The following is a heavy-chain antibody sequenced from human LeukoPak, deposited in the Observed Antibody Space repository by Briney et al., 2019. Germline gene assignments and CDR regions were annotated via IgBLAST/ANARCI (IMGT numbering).Heavy chain of an antibody. V-gene: IGHV1-69*13. J-gene: IGHJ5*02. CDR1: GGTFSSYA. D-gene: IGHD4-11*01. CDR3: ARGGVGTTVTTRVWFDP. Sequence: SVKVSCKASGGTFSSYAISWVRQAPGQGLEWMGGVIPIFGTANYAQKFQGRVTITADESTSTAYMELSSVTAADTAVYYCARGGVGTTVTTRVWFDPWGQGTLVTVSS. CDR2: VIPIFGTA.